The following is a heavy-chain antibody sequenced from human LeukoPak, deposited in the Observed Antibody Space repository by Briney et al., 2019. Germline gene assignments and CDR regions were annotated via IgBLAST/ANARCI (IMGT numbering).Heavy chain of an antibody. D-gene: IGHD3-22*01. CDR3: AKDEIRGYYDSSGYWRY. CDR2: ISGSGGST. Sequence: QSGGSLRLSCAASGFTFSSYAMSWVRQAPGKGLEWVSAISGSGGSTYYADSVKGRFTISRDNSKNTLYLQMNSLRAEDTAVYYCAKDEIRGYYDSSGYWRYWGQGTLVTVSS. V-gene: IGHV3-23*01. CDR1: GFTFSSYA. J-gene: IGHJ4*02.